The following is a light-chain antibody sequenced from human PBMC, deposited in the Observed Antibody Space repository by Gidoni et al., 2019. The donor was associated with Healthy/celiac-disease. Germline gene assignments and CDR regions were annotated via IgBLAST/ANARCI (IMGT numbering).Light chain of an antibody. CDR1: QSVISY. CDR3: KQRSNWPQT. J-gene: IGKJ2*01. Sequence: IVLTHSPSTLSLSPGEIATLSCSASQSVISYLAWYQQKPGQAPRLLIYDASNRATGIPDRFSGSVSGTDFTLTISRIEPEDFEVYYCKQRSNWPQTFGQXTKLEIK. V-gene: IGKV3-11*01. CDR2: DAS.